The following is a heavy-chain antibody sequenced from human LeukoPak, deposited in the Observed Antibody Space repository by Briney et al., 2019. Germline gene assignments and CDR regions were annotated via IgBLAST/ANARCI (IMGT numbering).Heavy chain of an antibody. V-gene: IGHV3-7*01. D-gene: IGHD3-3*01. CDR1: GFTFSSYW. Sequence: GGSLRLSCAASGFTFSSYWMSWVRQAPGKGLEWVANIKQDGSEKYYVDSVKGRFTISRDNAKNSLYLQMNSLRAEDTAVYYCARDLSGYDFWSGYFLGAFDIWGQGTMVTVSS. J-gene: IGHJ3*02. CDR2: IKQDGSEK. CDR3: ARDLSGYDFWSGYFLGAFDI.